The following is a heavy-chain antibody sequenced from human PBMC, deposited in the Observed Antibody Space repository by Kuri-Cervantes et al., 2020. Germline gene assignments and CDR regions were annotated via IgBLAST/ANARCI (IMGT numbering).Heavy chain of an antibody. V-gene: IGHV3-21*04. CDR1: GFSFNSYS. CDR3: TKERLAFDI. D-gene: IGHD3-16*01. J-gene: IGHJ3*02. CDR2: IRTNGAYI. Sequence: GGSLRLSCAVSGFSFNSYSMNWVRQAPGKGLEWVSSIRTNGAYIFYADSVKGRFTISRDIAKSTLYLQMNSLRVEDTAIYYCTKERLAFDIWGQGTMVTVSS.